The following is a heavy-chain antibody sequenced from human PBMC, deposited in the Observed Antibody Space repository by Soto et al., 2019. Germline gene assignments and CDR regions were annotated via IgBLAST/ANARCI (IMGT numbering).Heavy chain of an antibody. CDR2: IKSKTDGGTT. CDR1: GFTFSNAW. Sequence: GGSLRLSCAASGFTFSNAWMSWVRQAPGKGLEWVGRIKSKTDGGTTDYAAPVKGRLTISRDDSKNTLYLQMNSLKTEDTAVYYCTTDHDYSMDFDYWGQGTLVTVSS. D-gene: IGHD4-4*01. V-gene: IGHV3-15*01. CDR3: TTDHDYSMDFDY. J-gene: IGHJ4*02.